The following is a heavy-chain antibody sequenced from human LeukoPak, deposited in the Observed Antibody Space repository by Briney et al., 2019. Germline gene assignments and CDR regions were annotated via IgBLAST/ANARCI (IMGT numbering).Heavy chain of an antibody. J-gene: IGHJ3*02. V-gene: IGHV3-21*01. Sequence: GGSLRLSCAASGFTFSSYSMNWVRQAPGKGLEWVSSISNSSSYIYYADSVKGRFTISRDNAKNSLYLQMNSLRAEDTAVYYCARLANYYDSSGDGFDIRGQGTMVTVSS. CDR3: ARLANYYDSSGDGFDI. CDR1: GFTFSSYS. CDR2: ISNSSSYI. D-gene: IGHD3-22*01.